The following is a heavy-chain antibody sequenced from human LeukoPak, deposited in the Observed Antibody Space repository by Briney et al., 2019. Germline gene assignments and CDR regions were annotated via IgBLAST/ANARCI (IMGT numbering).Heavy chain of an antibody. V-gene: IGHV3-53*01. CDR2: IYSGGNT. CDR1: GFSVIYSY. J-gene: IGHJ4*02. CDR3: ARASHSSGWYYFDY. Sequence: GGSLRLSCVAPGFSVIYSYMNWVRQAPGKGLEWVSVIYSGGNTYYADSVKGRFTISRDNSKNTVYLQMNSLRAEDTAVYFCARASHSSGWYYFDYWGQGALVTVSS. D-gene: IGHD6-19*01.